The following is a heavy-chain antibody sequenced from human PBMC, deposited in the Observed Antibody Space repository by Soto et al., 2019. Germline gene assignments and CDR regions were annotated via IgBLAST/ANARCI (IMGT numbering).Heavy chain of an antibody. CDR3: ERAVTHPTDAFDI. D-gene: IGHD4-17*01. J-gene: IGHJ3*02. Sequence: ASVKVSCKASGYTFTRSGISWVRQAPGQGLEWMGWISTYNGDTNYAQTFQGRVTMTTDTSTSTVYMELSSLRSEDTAVYYCERAVTHPTDAFDIWGQGTMVTVSS. CDR2: ISTYNGDT. V-gene: IGHV1-18*01. CDR1: GYTFTRSG.